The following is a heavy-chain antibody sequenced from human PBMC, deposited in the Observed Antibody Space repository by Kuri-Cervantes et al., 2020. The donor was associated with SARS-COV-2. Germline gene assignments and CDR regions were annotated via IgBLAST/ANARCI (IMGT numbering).Heavy chain of an antibody. CDR3: AREVGIQLWSSGNAFDI. Sequence: SVKVSCKASGYTFTSYGISWVRQAPGQGLEWMGRIIPILGIANYAQKFQGRVTITADKSTSTAYMELSSLRSEDTAVYYCAREVGIQLWSSGNAFDIWGQGTMVTVSS. CDR1: GYTFTSYG. CDR2: IIPILGIA. D-gene: IGHD5-18*01. V-gene: IGHV1-69*04. J-gene: IGHJ3*02.